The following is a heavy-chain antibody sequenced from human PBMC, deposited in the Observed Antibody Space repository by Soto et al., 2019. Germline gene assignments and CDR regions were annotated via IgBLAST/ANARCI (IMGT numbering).Heavy chain of an antibody. V-gene: IGHV3-48*03. CDR3: ARDRGYNTGWYGGALDL. CDR2: ISSRGTSI. D-gene: IGHD6-19*01. CDR1: GFTFSSYE. J-gene: IGHJ4*02. Sequence: EVRLVESGGGLVQPGESLRLSCAASGFTFSSYEMNWVRQAPGKVLEWVAYISSRGTSIFYADSVKGRFSISRDNDDDSVSLLMNNLKVDDTAVYYCARDRGYNTGWYGGALDLWGQGTLVTVSS.